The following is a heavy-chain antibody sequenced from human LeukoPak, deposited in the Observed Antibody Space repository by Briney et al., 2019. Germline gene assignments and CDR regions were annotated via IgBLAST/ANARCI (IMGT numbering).Heavy chain of an antibody. J-gene: IGHJ6*02. CDR3: AREGFYGSGNWYYYSGMDV. CDR1: GFPLSSYS. CDR2: ISTSSSYL. D-gene: IGHD3-10*01. V-gene: IGHV3-21*01. Sequence: PGGSLRLSCAASGFPLSSYSMNWVRQAPGKGLEWVSSISTSSSYLYYADSVKGRFTISRDNAKNSLYLQMNSLRAEDTAVYYCAREGFYGSGNWYYYSGMDVWGQGTTVTVSS.